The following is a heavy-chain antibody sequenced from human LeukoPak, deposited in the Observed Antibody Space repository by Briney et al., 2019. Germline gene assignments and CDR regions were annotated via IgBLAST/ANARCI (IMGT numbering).Heavy chain of an antibody. CDR1: GGSISSYY. D-gene: IGHD6-13*01. Sequence: SETLSLTCTVSGGSISSYYWSWIRQPPGKGLEWIGYIYYSGSTNYNPSLKSRVTISVDTSKNQFSLKLSSVTAADTAVYYCARGGSSSWYDYWGQGTLVTVSS. CDR2: IYYSGST. CDR3: ARGGSSSWYDY. J-gene: IGHJ4*02. V-gene: IGHV4-59*01.